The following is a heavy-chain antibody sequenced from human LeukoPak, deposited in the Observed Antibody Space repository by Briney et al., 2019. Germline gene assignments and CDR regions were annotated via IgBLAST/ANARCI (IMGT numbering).Heavy chain of an antibody. CDR2: IHYNGNT. J-gene: IGHJ3*02. D-gene: IGHD3-16*01. Sequence: SQTLSLTCTVSGGSISSGNYYWSWIRQPLGKGLEWIGYIHYNGNTYYNPSLKNRVIISLDTSKNQFSLKLSSVTAADTAVYYCARGGRPFEAFDIWGQGTMVTVSS. V-gene: IGHV4-30-4*01. CDR1: GGSISSGNYY. CDR3: ARGGRPFEAFDI.